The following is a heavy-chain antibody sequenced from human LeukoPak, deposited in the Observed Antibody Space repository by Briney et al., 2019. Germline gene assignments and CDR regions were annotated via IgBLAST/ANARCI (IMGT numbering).Heavy chain of an antibody. CDR1: GGTFSSYA. Sequence: GSSVKVSCKASGGTFSSYAISWVRQAPGQGLEWMGGIIPIFGTANYAQKFQGRVTITADESTSTAYMELSSLRSEDTAVYYCARDRYCSGGSCYPTDDYWGQGTLVTVSS. D-gene: IGHD2-15*01. J-gene: IGHJ4*02. V-gene: IGHV1-69*01. CDR2: IIPIFGTA. CDR3: ARDRYCSGGSCYPTDDY.